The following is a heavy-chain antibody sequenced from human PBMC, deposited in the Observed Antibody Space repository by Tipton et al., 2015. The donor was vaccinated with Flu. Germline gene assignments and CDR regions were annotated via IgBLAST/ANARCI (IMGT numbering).Heavy chain of an antibody. D-gene: IGHD3-10*01. CDR3: GRGSGSGTFLIFDY. V-gene: IGHV4-4*07. CDR2: MYTSGST. J-gene: IGHJ4*02. Sequence: TLSLTCTVSEDSMSSYYWSWIRQPAGKGLEWIGRMYTSGSTKYNPSLRSRVTMSVDTSKSQFSLRLSSVTAADTAVYYCGRGSGSGTFLIFDYWGRGTLVTVSS. CDR1: EDSMSSYY.